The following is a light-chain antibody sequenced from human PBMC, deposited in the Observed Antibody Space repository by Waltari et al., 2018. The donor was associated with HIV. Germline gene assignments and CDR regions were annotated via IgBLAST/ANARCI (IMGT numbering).Light chain of an antibody. CDR1: SSDVGGYNY. Sequence: QSALTQPPSASGSPGQPVTIACTGTSSDVGGYNYFSWYQQYPGKAPKLMIYEVTKRPSGVPDRFSGSKSGNTASLTVSGLQAEDEADYYCSSYAGSNNYVVFGGGTRLTVL. CDR2: EVT. CDR3: SSYAGSNNYVV. V-gene: IGLV2-8*01. J-gene: IGLJ2*01.